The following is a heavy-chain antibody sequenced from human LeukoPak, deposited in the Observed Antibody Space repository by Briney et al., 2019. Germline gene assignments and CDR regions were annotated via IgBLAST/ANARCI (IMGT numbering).Heavy chain of an antibody. J-gene: IGHJ3*02. D-gene: IGHD1-26*01. CDR2: ISGSGGST. Sequence: GGSLRLSCAASGFAFSSYAMSWVRRAPGKGLEWVSAISGSGGSTYYADSVKGRFTISRDNSKNTLYLQMNSLRAEDTAVYYCAKDRFYSGSPRAFDIWGQGTMVTVSS. V-gene: IGHV3-23*01. CDR3: AKDRFYSGSPRAFDI. CDR1: GFAFSSYA.